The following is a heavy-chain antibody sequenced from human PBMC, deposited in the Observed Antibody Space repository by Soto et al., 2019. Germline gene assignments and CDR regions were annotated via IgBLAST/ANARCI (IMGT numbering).Heavy chain of an antibody. CDR3: AKGSIEYSASVDN. V-gene: IGHV3-23*01. J-gene: IGHJ4*02. CDR2: ISARGGSS. Sequence: DVQLLESGGGLVQPGGSLRLSCAASGFSFSSYAMVWVRQAPGKGLEWVAVISARGGSSYFADSVKGRFTLSRDYSKNVLSREMNSLRAEDAAIYFCAKGSIEYSASVDNWGQGTLVVVSS. D-gene: IGHD5-12*01. CDR1: GFSFSSYA.